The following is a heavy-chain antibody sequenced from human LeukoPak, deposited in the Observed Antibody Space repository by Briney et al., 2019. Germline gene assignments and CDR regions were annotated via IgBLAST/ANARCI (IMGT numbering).Heavy chain of an antibody. Sequence: PSETLSLSCVMYGGSFTGYYWSWIRQFPGKGLEWIGEISPRGTTYNPSPKSRVTISLDTTKNQVSLILTSMSAADAAVYFCASDSYSSIGYYWSQGTLVTVSS. CDR1: GGSFTGYY. D-gene: IGHD6-13*01. CDR2: ISPRGT. CDR3: ASDSYSSIGYY. V-gene: IGHV4-34*01. J-gene: IGHJ4*02.